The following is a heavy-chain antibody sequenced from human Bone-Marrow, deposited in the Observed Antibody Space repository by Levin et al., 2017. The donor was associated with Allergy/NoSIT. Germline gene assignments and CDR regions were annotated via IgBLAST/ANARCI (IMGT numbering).Heavy chain of an antibody. D-gene: IGHD2-8*01. CDR3: ARVTKKGSHFDS. V-gene: IGHV4-59*01. J-gene: IGHJ4*02. Sequence: PGGSLRLSCTVSGGPISSFFWSWVRQPPGKGLEWIGSIYYSGDEDFHPSLKSRLTMSVDRSRRQISLRMTSATAADSAVYFCARVTKKGSHFDSWGQGARVTVSS. CDR1: GGPISSFF. CDR2: IYYSGDE.